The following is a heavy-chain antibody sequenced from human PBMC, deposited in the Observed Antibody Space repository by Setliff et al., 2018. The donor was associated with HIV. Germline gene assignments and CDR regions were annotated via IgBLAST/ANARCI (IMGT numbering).Heavy chain of an antibody. CDR2: IRYDGSNK. J-gene: IGHJ1*01. CDR3: AKTGYYYDSSGYSDPQYFQH. V-gene: IGHV3-30*02. Sequence: GGSLRLSCAASGFTFSSYGMHWVRQAPGKGLEWVAFIRYDGSNKYYADSVKGRFTISRDNSKNTLYLQMNSLRAEDTAVYYCAKTGYYYDSSGYSDPQYFQHWGQGTLVTVS. CDR1: GFTFSSYG. D-gene: IGHD3-22*01.